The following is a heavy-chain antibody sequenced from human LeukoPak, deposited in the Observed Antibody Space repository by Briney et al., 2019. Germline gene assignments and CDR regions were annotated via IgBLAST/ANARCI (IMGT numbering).Heavy chain of an antibody. V-gene: IGHV1-8*01. D-gene: IGHD3-22*01. CDR2: MNPKSGRT. CDR3: ARVAYYYHSAGYYLNYYYGMDV. CDR1: GYTFTSYD. Sequence: ASVKVSCKASGYTFTSYDINWVRQASGQGLEWMGWMNPKSGRTGYAQKFQGRITMTRDTSISTAYMELSSLRSEDTAVYYCARVAYYYHSAGYYLNYYYGMDVWGQGTTVTASS. J-gene: IGHJ6*02.